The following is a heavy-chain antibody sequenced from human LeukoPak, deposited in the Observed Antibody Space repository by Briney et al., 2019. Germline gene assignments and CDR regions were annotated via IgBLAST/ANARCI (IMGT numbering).Heavy chain of an antibody. D-gene: IGHD6-13*01. V-gene: IGHV4-59*08. CDR1: GGSISSYY. CDR2: IYYSGST. J-gene: IGHJ6*02. CDR3: ARLGIGYPYYYYGMDV. Sequence: PSETLSLTCTVSGGSISSYYWSWIRQPPGKGLEWIGYIYYSGSTNYNPSLKSRVTISVDTSKNQFSLKLSSVTAADTAVYYCARLGIGYPYYYYGMDVWGQGTTVTVSS.